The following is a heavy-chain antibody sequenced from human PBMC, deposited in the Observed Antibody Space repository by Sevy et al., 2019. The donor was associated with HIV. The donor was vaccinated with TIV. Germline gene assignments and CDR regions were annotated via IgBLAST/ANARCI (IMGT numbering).Heavy chain of an antibody. Sequence: GGSLRLSCAASGFTFSNAWMSWVRQAPGKGLEWVGRIKSKTDGGTTDYAAPVKGRFTISRDDSKNTLYLQMNSLKTEDKAVYYCTTDHFHYDILTGYYTNYYFDYWGQGTLVTVSS. CDR3: TTDHFHYDILTGYYTNYYFDY. V-gene: IGHV3-15*01. CDR1: GFTFSNAW. D-gene: IGHD3-9*01. CDR2: IKSKTDGGTT. J-gene: IGHJ4*02.